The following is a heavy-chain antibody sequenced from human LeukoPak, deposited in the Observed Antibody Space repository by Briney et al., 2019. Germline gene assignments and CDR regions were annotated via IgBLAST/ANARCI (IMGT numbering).Heavy chain of an antibody. CDR2: IYSGGST. D-gene: IGHD3-3*02. J-gene: IGHJ4*02. CDR1: GFTVSSNY. CDR3: AKLAFYETSAPLRDISF. V-gene: IGHV3-53*01. Sequence: GGSLRLSCAASGFTVSSNYMSWVRQAPGKGLEWVSVIYSGGSTYYADSVKGRFTISRDNSKNTLYLQMNSLRAEDTAIYYCAKLAFYETSAPLRDISFWGQGTLVTVSS.